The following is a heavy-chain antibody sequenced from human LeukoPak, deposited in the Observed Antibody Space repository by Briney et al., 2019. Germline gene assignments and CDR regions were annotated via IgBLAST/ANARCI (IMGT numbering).Heavy chain of an antibody. CDR3: AKLPQRPYYYDSSGYSAIDY. CDR1: GFTFYNHA. D-gene: IGHD3-22*01. CDR2: ISGSGGST. J-gene: IGHJ4*02. V-gene: IGHV3-23*01. Sequence: GGSLRLSCAASGFTFYNHAVSWVRQTPGRGLEWVSAISGSGGSTYYADSVKGRFTISRDNSKNTLYLQMNSLRAEDTAVYYCAKLPQRPYYYDSSGYSAIDYWGQGTLVTVSS.